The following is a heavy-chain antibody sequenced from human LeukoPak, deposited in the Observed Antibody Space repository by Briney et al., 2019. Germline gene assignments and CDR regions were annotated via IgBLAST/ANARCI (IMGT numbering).Heavy chain of an antibody. CDR2: ISSSSSYI. J-gene: IGHJ3*02. D-gene: IGHD2-21*02. CDR3: ARDRQPLLEDDAFDI. Sequence: KPGRSLRLSCAASGFTFSSYSMNWVRQAPGKGLEWVSSISSSSSYIYYADSVKGRFTISRDNAKNSLYLQMNSLRAEDTAVYYCARDRQPLLEDDAFDIWGQGTMVTVSS. V-gene: IGHV3-21*01. CDR1: GFTFSSYS.